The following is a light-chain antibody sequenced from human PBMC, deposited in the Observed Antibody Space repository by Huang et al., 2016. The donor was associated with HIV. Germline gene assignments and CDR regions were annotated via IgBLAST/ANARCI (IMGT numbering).Light chain of an antibody. CDR3: QQVKTYPLT. Sequence: QLTQSPSSLSASVGDRVTITCRASQDISSYLAWYQLKPGKAPKLLIYAASSLQSGVPLKFSGSGSGTDFILTISSLQPEDSATYYCQQVKTYPLTVGGGTREEF. J-gene: IGKJ4*01. V-gene: IGKV1-9*01. CDR1: QDISSY. CDR2: AAS.